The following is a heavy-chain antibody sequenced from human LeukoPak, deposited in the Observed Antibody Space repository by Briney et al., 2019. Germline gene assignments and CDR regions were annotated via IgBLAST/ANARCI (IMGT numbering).Heavy chain of an antibody. D-gene: IGHD1-26*01. CDR3: AKYASVGFAFDI. J-gene: IGHJ3*02. CDR1: GFTFSSYG. Sequence: GRSLRLSCAASGFTFSSYGMHWVRQAPGKGLEWVAVISYDGSNKYYADSVKGRFTISRDNSKNTLYLQMNSLRAEDTAVYYCAKYASVGFAFDIWGQGTMVTVSS. CDR2: ISYDGSNK. V-gene: IGHV3-30*18.